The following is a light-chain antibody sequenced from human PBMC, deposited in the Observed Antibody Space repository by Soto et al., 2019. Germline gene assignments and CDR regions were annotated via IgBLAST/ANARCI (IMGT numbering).Light chain of an antibody. CDR1: QDITNY. J-gene: IGKJ2*01. V-gene: IGKV1-33*01. Sequence: DIQMNQSPSSLSASIGDRVTITCQASQDITNYLNWFQQRPGKAPKLLIYGASNLEAGVPSRFSGSGSGTDFTVAISSLQPEDIATYYCQQYDTIQYTFGQGTKLEIK. CDR3: QQYDTIQYT. CDR2: GAS.